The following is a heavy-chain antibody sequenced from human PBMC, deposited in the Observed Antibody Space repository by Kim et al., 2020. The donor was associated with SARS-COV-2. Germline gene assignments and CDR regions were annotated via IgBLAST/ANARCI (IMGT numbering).Heavy chain of an antibody. D-gene: IGHD5-12*01. V-gene: IGHV4-4*09. J-gene: IGHJ4*02. Sequence: TNYNHSLKSRVTISVDTSKNQFSLKLSSVTAADTAVYFCARNSGYDVHDYWGQGTLVTVSS. CDR3: ARNSGYDVHDY. CDR2: T.